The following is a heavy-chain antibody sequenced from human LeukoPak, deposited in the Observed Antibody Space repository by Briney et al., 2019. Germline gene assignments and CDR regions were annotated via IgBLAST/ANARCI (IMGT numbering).Heavy chain of an antibody. D-gene: IGHD2-2*01. Sequence: SETLSLTCTVSGGSISSGSYYWAWIRQPPGKGLEWIGSIFYSGSTFYNPSLQSRVTMSVDTSKNQFSLRLASVTAADTAVYYCARLDCTSVRCSFDYWGQGTLVTASS. CDR2: IFYSGST. CDR3: ARLDCTSVRCSFDY. J-gene: IGHJ4*02. V-gene: IGHV4-39*01. CDR1: GGSISSGSYY.